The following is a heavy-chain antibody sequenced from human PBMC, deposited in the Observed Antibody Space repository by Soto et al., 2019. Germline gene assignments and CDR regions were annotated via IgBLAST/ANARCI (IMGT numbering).Heavy chain of an antibody. CDR3: AKVNSPFYYYYGMDV. Sequence: GGSLRLSCAASGFTFSSYAMTWVRQAPGKGLEWVSFISGSGDSTYYADSVQGRFTISRDNSKNTLYLQVNRVSAEDTAVYYCAKVNSPFYYYYGMDVWGQGTTVTVSS. CDR2: ISGSGDST. V-gene: IGHV3-23*01. J-gene: IGHJ6*02. CDR1: GFTFSSYA. D-gene: IGHD6-13*01.